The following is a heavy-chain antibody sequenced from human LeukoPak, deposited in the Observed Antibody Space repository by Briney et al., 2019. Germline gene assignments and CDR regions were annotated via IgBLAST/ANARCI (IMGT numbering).Heavy chain of an antibody. J-gene: IGHJ4*02. CDR2: IQFDGSDK. CDR1: GFTFSNYG. D-gene: IGHD2-21*01. V-gene: IGHV3-30*02. CDR3: ADLRLRFDY. Sequence: GGSLRLSCVASGFTFSNYGMHWVRQAPGKGLEWVAFIQFDGSDKYYADSVKGRFTISRDNSKSTLYLQMNSLRAEDTAVYYCADLRLRFDYWGQGTLVTVSS.